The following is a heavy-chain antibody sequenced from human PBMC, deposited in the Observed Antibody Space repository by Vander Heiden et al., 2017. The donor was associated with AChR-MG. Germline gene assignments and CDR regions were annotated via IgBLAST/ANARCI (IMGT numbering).Heavy chain of an antibody. CDR1: GYTFTGYY. V-gene: IGHV1-2*06. D-gene: IGHD6-6*01. J-gene: IGHJ4*02. CDR3: ARGGQLARGDY. Sequence: QVQLAQSGAEVKKPGASVTVSCKASGYTFTGYYMHWGQQAPGQGLEWMGRINTNSGGTNYAQKLQGRVTMTRDTSISTAYMELSRLRSDDTAVYYCARGGQLARGDYWGQGTLVTVSS. CDR2: INTNSGGT.